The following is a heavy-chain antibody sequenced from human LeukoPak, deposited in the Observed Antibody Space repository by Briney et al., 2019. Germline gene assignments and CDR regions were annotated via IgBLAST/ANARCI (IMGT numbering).Heavy chain of an antibody. V-gene: IGHV3-21*01. D-gene: IGHD1-1*01. J-gene: IGHJ4*02. CDR2: ISSSSSYI. CDR1: GFTFSSYT. Sequence: PGGSLRLSCAASGFTFSSYTMNLVRQAPGKGLEWVSSISSSSSYIYYADSMKGRFTISRDNAKNSLYLQMNSLRAEDTAVYYCATPPLEGGFWGQGTLVTVSS. CDR3: ATPPLEGGF.